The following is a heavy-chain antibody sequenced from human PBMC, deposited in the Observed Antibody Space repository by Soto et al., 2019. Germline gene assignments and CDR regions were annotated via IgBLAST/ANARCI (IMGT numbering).Heavy chain of an antibody. CDR2: IDWEDDK. CDR1: GFSLRSSGMR. J-gene: IGHJ4*01. D-gene: IGHD4-4*01. V-gene: IGHV2-70*04. Sequence: ESGPTLVNPTHPLKLTCTLSGFSLRSSGMRVSWIRQPPGKALEWLARIDWEDDKFYSTSLKTRLTISKDTSKTQVVLIITNMVPVDTATYYCARKQSESTVSTCSFDCFDNWGQGAMVTVSS. CDR3: ARKQSESTVSTCSFDCFDN.